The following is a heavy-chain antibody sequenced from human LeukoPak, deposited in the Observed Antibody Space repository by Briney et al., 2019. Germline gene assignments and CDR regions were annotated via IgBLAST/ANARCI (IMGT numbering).Heavy chain of an antibody. CDR1: GYTFSDFY. CDR2: VNPNTGGT. J-gene: IGHJ5*02. Sequence: GASVKVSCKASGYTFSDFYIHWVRQAPGQGLEWMGWVNPNTGGTNYAQKFQGRITMTSDTSISTAYMEVRMSRVRSDDTAVFYCARGCSGTCYGGSVDHWGQGTLVTVSS. CDR3: ARGCSGTCYGGSVDH. V-gene: IGHV1-2*02. D-gene: IGHD2-15*01.